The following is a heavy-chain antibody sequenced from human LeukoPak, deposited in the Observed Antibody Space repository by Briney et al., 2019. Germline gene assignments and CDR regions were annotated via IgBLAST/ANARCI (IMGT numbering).Heavy chain of an antibody. CDR3: ARELRHTPYYYGMDV. D-gene: IGHD2-8*01. CDR2: INPNSGGT. Sequence: ASVKVSCKASGYTFTGYYMHWVRQAPGQGLEWMGSINPNSGGTNYAQKFQGWVTMTRDTSISTAYMELSRLRSDDTAVYYCARELRHTPYYYGMDVWGQGTTVTVSS. CDR1: GYTFTGYY. V-gene: IGHV1-2*04. J-gene: IGHJ6*02.